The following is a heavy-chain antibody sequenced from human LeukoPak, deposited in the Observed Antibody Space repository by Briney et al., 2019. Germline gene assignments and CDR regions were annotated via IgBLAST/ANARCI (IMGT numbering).Heavy chain of an antibody. V-gene: IGHV3-23*01. CDR3: ARDLTIDTFQH. Sequence: SALSDSGNKTYYADSVKGRFTISRDNSKNSLYLQMNSLRAEDTAVYYCARDLTIDTFQHWGQGTLVTVSS. J-gene: IGHJ1*01. D-gene: IGHD3-10*01. CDR2: LSDSGNKT.